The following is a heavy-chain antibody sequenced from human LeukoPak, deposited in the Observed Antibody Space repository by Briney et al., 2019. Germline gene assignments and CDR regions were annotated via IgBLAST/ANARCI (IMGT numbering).Heavy chain of an antibody. V-gene: IGHV3-53*01. J-gene: IGHJ4*02. CDR1: GFVVSNNH. Sequence: GGSLRLSCAASGFVVSNNHMSWVRQAPGKGLESVSVMYNTGSTYYADSVKGRFSISRDNSKNTLDLQMNSLRAEDTAVYYCASPKYTSGPFNYWGQGTLVIVSS. D-gene: IGHD6-19*01. CDR2: MYNTGST. CDR3: ASPKYTSGPFNY.